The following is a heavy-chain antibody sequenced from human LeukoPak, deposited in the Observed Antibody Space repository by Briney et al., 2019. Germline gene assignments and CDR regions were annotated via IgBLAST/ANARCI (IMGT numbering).Heavy chain of an antibody. CDR2: IYSGGST. CDR3: TRHRGLLWSTS. Sequence: GGSLGLSCAASGFSVSSNYMSWVRQAPGKGLEWVSVIYSGGSTYYADSVKGRFTISRDKSKNTLYLQMNSLRAEDTAVYYCTRHRGLLWSTSWGQGTLVTVSS. CDR1: GFSVSSNY. D-gene: IGHD3-10*01. V-gene: IGHV3-66*04. J-gene: IGHJ4*02.